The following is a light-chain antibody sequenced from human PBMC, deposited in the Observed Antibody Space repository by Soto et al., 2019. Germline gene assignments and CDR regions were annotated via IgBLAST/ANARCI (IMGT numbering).Light chain of an antibody. CDR2: ATS. CDR1: QSIDNY. Sequence: DIQMTQSPSSLSASIGDRVTITCRAGQSIDNYLNWYQQKPGKAPNLLIYATSSLQSGVPSRFSGSGSGTELTLTISSLQREDFAIYYCQQSYSSTWTFGQGTKVEIK. J-gene: IGKJ1*01. CDR3: QQSYSSTWT. V-gene: IGKV1-39*01.